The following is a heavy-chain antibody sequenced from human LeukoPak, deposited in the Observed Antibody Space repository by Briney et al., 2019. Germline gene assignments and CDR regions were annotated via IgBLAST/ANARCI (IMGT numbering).Heavy chain of an antibody. CDR3: ATELFIVGDTTHLFDF. CDR1: GYTLTELS. CDR2: FDPEDGET. D-gene: IGHD1-26*01. J-gene: IGHJ4*02. Sequence: ASVKVSCKVSGYTLTELSMHWVRQAPGKGLEWMGGFDPEDGETIYAQKFQGRVTMTEDTSTDTAYMELRSLRSEDTAVYYCATELFIVGDTTHLFDFWGQGTLVTVSS. V-gene: IGHV1-24*01.